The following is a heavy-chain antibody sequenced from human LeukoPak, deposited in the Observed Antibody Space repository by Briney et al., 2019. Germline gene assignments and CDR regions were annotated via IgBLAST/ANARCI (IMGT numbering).Heavy chain of an antibody. Sequence: PSETLSLTCTVSGGSISNSDYYWGWIRQPPGKDLEWIGSIYYSGSTYYNPSLKSRVTISVDTSKNQFSLKLSSVTAADAAVYYCAQANPGIAGSGAFDIWGQGTMVTVSS. CDR3: AQANPGIAGSGAFDI. CDR1: GGSISNSDYY. CDR2: IYYSGST. V-gene: IGHV4-39*07. J-gene: IGHJ3*02. D-gene: IGHD6-13*01.